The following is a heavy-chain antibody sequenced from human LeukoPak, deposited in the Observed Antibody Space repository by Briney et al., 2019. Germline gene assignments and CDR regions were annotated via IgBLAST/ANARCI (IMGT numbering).Heavy chain of an antibody. CDR2: ISGDGGST. J-gene: IGHJ5*02. V-gene: IGHV3-43*02. CDR1: GFTFDDYA. Sequence: GGSLRLSCAASGFTFDDYAMHWVRQTPGKGLEWVSLISGDGGSTYSADSVKGRFTISRDNSKNSLYLQMKSLRSEDTALYYCAKDLGPTGAGWFDPWGQGTLVTVSS. D-gene: IGHD1-14*01. CDR3: AKDLGPTGAGWFDP.